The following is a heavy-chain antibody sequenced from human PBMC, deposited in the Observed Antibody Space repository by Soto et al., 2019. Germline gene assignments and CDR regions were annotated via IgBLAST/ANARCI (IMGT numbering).Heavy chain of an antibody. V-gene: IGHV1-69*06. CDR3: ARGAYSSFPSDYYYGMDV. Sequence: SVKVSCKASGGTFSSYAISWVRQAPGQGLEWMGGIIPIFGTANYAQKFQGRVTITADKSTSTAYMELSSLRSEDTAVYYCARGAYSSFPSDYYYGMDVWGQGTTVTVSS. J-gene: IGHJ6*02. D-gene: IGHD6-6*01. CDR1: GGTFSSYA. CDR2: IIPIFGTA.